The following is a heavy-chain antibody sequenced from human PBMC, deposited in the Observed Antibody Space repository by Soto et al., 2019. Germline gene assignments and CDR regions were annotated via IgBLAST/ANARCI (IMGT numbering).Heavy chain of an antibody. V-gene: IGHV1-46*01. D-gene: IGHD1-26*01. CDR1: GYTFTSYF. Sequence: GASVKVSCKASGYTFTSYFVHWVRQAPGQGLEWMGLINPRDGTTTYAQKFQGRVTMTRDTSTTTVYTDLGSLTSGDTAVYYCAREGRWGRHFDYWGPGTLVTVSS. CDR2: INPRDGTT. CDR3: AREGRWGRHFDY. J-gene: IGHJ4*02.